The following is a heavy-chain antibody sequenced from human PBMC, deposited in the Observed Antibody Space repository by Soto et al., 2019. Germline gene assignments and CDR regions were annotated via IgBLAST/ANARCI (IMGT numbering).Heavy chain of an antibody. CDR2: IYYSGST. Sequence: QVQLQELGPGLVKPSQTLSLTCTVSCGSISSGDYYCSWIRQPPGQGLEWIGYIYYSGSTAYNPSLKSRVTISVDTSKNQFSLKLSSVTAADTAVYYCARLRPDGARLDPWGQRTLVPVSS. CDR1: CGSISSGDYY. J-gene: IGHJ5*02. CDR3: ARLRPDGARLDP. D-gene: IGHD6-6*01. V-gene: IGHV4-30-4*01.